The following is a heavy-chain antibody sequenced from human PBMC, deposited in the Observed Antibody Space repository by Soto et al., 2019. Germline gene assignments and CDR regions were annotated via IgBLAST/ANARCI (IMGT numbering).Heavy chain of an antibody. CDR3: AKGREQRWLKDTLDY. CDR2: ISYDGTNK. Sequence: QVQLVESGGGVVQPGMSLRLSCAASGFTFSSYGMHWVRQAPGKGLEWVAVISYDGTNKYYADSVKGRFTISRDNSKNTLYLEMNSLRAEDTAVYYCAKGREQRWLKDTLDYWGQGTLATVSS. D-gene: IGHD5-18*01. J-gene: IGHJ4*02. CDR1: GFTFSSYG. V-gene: IGHV3-30*18.